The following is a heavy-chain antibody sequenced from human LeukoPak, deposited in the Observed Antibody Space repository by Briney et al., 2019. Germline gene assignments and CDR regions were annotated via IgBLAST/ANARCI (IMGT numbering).Heavy chain of an antibody. CDR2: IYYSGST. V-gene: IGHV4-39*01. CDR1: GGSISSSSYY. D-gene: IGHD6-13*01. CDR3: ARQGIAAAGTEVGFDP. Sequence: SETLSLTCTVSGGSISSSSYYWGWIRQPPGKGLEWIGGIYYSGSTYYNPSLKSRVTISVDTSKNQFSLKLSSVTAADTAVYYCARQGIAAAGTEVGFDPWGQGTLVTVSS. J-gene: IGHJ5*02.